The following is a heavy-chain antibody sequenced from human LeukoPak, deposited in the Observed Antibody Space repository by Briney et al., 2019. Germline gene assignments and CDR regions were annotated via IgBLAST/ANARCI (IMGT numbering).Heavy chain of an antibody. V-gene: IGHV6-1*01. CDR2: TYYRSKWYN. Sequence: SQTLSLTCAISGDSVSSNSAAWSWIRQSPSRGLEWLGRTYYRSKWYNDYAVSVKSRITINPDTSKNQFSLKLNSVTAADTAVYYCARGGNWDFDYWGQGVLVIVSS. CDR1: GDSVSSNSAA. D-gene: IGHD7-27*01. CDR3: ARGGNWDFDY. J-gene: IGHJ4*02.